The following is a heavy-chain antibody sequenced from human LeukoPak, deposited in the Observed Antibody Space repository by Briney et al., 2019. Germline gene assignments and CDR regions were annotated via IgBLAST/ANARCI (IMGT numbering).Heavy chain of an antibody. J-gene: IGHJ5*02. D-gene: IGHD2-2*01. CDR2: INHSGST. CDR3: ARGERDVVVPAAGGGFDP. V-gene: IGHV4-34*01. Sequence: SETLSLTCAVYGGSFSGYYWSWIRQPPGKGLEWIGEINHSGSTNYNPSLNSRVTISVDTSKNQFSLKLSSVTAADTAVYYCARGERDVVVPAAGGGFDPWGQGTLVTVSS. CDR1: GGSFSGYY.